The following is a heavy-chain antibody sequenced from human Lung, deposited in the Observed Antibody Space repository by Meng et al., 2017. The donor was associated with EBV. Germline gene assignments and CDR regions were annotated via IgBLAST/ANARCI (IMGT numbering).Heavy chain of an antibody. CDR3: ARHNCYDV. Sequence: EVQLVQPGAGEKKPGGYLKISCKASGYSFTNYWIGWVRQMPGKGLEWMGIIYPGDSKIRYSPSFQGQVTISADKSISTVYLQWSSLKASDTAICYCARHNCYDVWGQGPLVTVYS. V-gene: IGHV5-51*01. J-gene: IGHJ4*02. D-gene: IGHD3-16*01. CDR1: GYSFTNYW. CDR2: IYPGDSKI.